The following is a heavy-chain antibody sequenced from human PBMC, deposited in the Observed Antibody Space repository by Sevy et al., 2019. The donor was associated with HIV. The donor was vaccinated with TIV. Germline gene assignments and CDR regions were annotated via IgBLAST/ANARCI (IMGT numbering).Heavy chain of an antibody. V-gene: IGHV3-74*01. Sequence: GGSLRLSCAASGFTFRSDWMHWVRQAPGKGLVWVSRINRDGSSTAYADSVKGRFTISRDNAKNTLYLQMNSLGAEDTSVYYCLSEGGDWFDPWGQGTLVTVSS. D-gene: IGHD3-16*01. CDR2: INRDGSST. CDR1: GFTFRSDW. J-gene: IGHJ5*02. CDR3: LSEGGDWFDP.